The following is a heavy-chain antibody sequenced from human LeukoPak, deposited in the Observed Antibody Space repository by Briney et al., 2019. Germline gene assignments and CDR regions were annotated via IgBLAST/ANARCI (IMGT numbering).Heavy chain of an antibody. Sequence: ASVKVSCKASGGTYSSYAISWVRQAPGQGLEWMGGIIPIFGTANYAQKFQGRVTITADESTSTAYMELSSLRSEDTAVYYCAGGRGYSYGPKEPWGQGTLVTVSS. CDR3: AGGRGYSYGPKEP. J-gene: IGHJ5*02. D-gene: IGHD5-18*01. CDR1: GGTYSSYA. CDR2: IIPIFGTA. V-gene: IGHV1-69*13.